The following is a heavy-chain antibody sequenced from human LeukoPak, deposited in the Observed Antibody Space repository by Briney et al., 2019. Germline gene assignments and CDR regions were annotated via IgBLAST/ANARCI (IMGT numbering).Heavy chain of an antibody. D-gene: IGHD1-20*01. CDR1: GFTFTDTY. V-gene: IGHV3-11*01. Sequence: GGSLRLSCAVSGFTFTDTYMTWIRQAPGKGLESLSYISPSGTDISYADSVKGRFTISRDNSKNTLYLQMNSLRAEDTAVYYCAKNNWNEDWFDPWGQGTLVTVSS. CDR3: AKNNWNEDWFDP. J-gene: IGHJ5*02. CDR2: ISPSGTDI.